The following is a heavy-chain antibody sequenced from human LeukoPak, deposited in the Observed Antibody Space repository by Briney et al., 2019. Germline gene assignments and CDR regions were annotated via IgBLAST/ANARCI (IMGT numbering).Heavy chain of an antibody. D-gene: IGHD3-9*01. CDR1: GGSISSSSYY. Sequence: PSETLSLTCTVSGGSISSSSYYWGWIRQPPGKGLEWMGSIYYSGSTYYNPSLKSRVTISVDTSKSQFSLKLSSVTAADPDVYYCAGSVLRYFDWFGRVLGFDPWGQGTLVIVSS. V-gene: IGHV4-39*07. J-gene: IGHJ5*02. CDR2: IYYSGST. CDR3: AGSVLRYFDWFGRVLGFDP.